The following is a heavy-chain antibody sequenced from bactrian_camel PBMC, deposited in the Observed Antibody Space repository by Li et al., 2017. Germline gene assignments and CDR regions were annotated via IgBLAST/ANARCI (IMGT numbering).Heavy chain of an antibody. CDR1: GYTLGNNC. J-gene: IGHJ4*01. Sequence: HVQLVESGGGSVQAGGSLRLSCVVSGYTLGNNCMAWFRQAPGKEREKVACMDSRGTRSVADSVKGRFAISAGSAATLALQMDSLKPEDTATYYCAADHTWSFGARCIAALGKYDNWGQGTQVTVS. D-gene: IGHD5*01. V-gene: IGHV3S53*01. CDR2: MDSRGTR. CDR3: AADHTWSFGARCIAALGKYDN.